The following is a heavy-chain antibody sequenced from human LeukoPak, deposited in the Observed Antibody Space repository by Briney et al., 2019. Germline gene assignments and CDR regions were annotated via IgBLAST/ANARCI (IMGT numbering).Heavy chain of an antibody. CDR1: GFTFSSYA. J-gene: IGHJ6*03. CDR3: ARGHGYYDSSGYYSYYMDV. Sequence: PGGSLRLSCAASGFTFSSYAMHWVRQAPGKGLEWVAVISYDGSNKYYADSVKGRFTISRDNSKNTLYLQMNSLRAEDTAVYYCARGHGYYDSSGYYSYYMDVWGKGTTVTVSS. D-gene: IGHD3-22*01. V-gene: IGHV3-30*04. CDR2: ISYDGSNK.